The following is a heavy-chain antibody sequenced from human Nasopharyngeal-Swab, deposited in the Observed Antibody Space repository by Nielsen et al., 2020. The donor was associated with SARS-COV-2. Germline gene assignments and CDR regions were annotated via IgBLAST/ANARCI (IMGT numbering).Heavy chain of an antibody. J-gene: IGHJ4*02. CDR2: ISAYNGDT. Sequence: WVRQAPGQGLEWMGWISAYNGDTNYAQKFQGRVTMTTDTSTTTAYMELRSLRSDDTAVYYCAREDDYDILTGYPKPLDYWGQGTLVTVSS. D-gene: IGHD3-9*01. CDR3: AREDDYDILTGYPKPLDY. V-gene: IGHV1-18*01.